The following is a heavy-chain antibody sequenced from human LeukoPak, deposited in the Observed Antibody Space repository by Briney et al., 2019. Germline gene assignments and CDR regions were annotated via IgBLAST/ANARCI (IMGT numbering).Heavy chain of an antibody. Sequence: PGGSLRLSCAASGFTFSTYSMNWVRRAPGKGLEWVSYITSSTSNIYYADSVKGRFTISRDNAKNSLYLQMNSLRAEDTGVYYCARVRGSYYMDVWGKGTTVTVSS. CDR1: GFTFSTYS. CDR2: ITSSTSNI. J-gene: IGHJ6*03. CDR3: ARVRGSYYMDV. V-gene: IGHV3-48*01.